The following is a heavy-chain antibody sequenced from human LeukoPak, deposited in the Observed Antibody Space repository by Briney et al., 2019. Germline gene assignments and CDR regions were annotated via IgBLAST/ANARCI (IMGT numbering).Heavy chain of an antibody. Sequence: SETLSLTCAVYGGSFSGYYWSWIRQPPGKGLEWIGEINHSGSTNYNPSLKSRVTISVDTSKNQFSLKLSSVTAADTAVYYCARDVSSSGWGYYYYYMDVWGKGTTVTISS. D-gene: IGHD6-19*01. J-gene: IGHJ6*03. CDR1: GGSFSGYY. CDR3: ARDVSSSGWGYYYYYMDV. V-gene: IGHV4-34*01. CDR2: INHSGST.